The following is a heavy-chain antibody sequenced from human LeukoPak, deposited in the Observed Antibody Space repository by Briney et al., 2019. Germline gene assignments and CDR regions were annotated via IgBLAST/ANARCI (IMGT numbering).Heavy chain of an antibody. CDR1: GGSISSGGYY. CDR3: ARAWLRNDAFDI. Sequence: SETLSLTCTVSGGSISSGGYYWSWIRQPPGKGLEWIGYICHSGSTYYNPSLKSRVTISVDTSKNQFSLKLSSVTAADTAVYYCARAWLRNDAFDIWGQGTLVTVS. CDR2: ICHSGST. D-gene: IGHD5-12*01. V-gene: IGHV4-61*08. J-gene: IGHJ3*02.